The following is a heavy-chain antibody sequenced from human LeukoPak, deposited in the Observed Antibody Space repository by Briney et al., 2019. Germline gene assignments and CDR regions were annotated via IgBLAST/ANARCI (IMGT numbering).Heavy chain of an antibody. V-gene: IGHV3-7*01. J-gene: IGHJ5*02. Sequence: SGGSLRLSCAASGFSFTNYWMGWVRQAPGMGLEWVAHIKQDGSEKYYVDSVKGRFTISRDNAKNSLYLDMNSLRADDTAIYYCARAENSGSGGLDPWGQGTLVTVSS. CDR3: ARAENSGSGGLDP. CDR1: GFSFTNYW. CDR2: IKQDGSEK. D-gene: IGHD2-15*01.